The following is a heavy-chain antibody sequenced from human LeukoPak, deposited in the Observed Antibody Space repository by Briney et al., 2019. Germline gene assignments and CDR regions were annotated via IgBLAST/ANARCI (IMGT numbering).Heavy chain of an antibody. CDR1: GGSISSSSYY. V-gene: IGHV4-39*07. Sequence: KASETLSLTCTVSGGSISSSSYYWGWLRQPPGKGLEWIGSIYYSGSTYYNPSLKSRVTISVDTSKNQFSLKLSSVTAADTAVYYCARANWGDFYYYYYMDAWGKGTTVTVSS. D-gene: IGHD7-27*01. J-gene: IGHJ6*03. CDR2: IYYSGST. CDR3: ARANWGDFYYYYYMDA.